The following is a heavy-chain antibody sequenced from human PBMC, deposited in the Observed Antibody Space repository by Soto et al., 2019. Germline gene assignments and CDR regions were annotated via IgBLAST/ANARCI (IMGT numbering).Heavy chain of an antibody. J-gene: IGHJ4*02. Sequence: EVQLLESGGVLVQPGGSLRLSCAASGFTFTDYAMNWVRLAPGKGLEWVSTISDSGSTYYADSVKDRFTISRDNSKNTLYLHMSSLRAEDTAVYFCAKGVDGPRCTRTSCRFYFDYWGQGTLVTVSS. D-gene: IGHD2-2*01. V-gene: IGHV3-23*01. CDR3: AKGVDGPRCTRTSCRFYFDY. CDR1: GFTFTDYA. CDR2: ISDSGST.